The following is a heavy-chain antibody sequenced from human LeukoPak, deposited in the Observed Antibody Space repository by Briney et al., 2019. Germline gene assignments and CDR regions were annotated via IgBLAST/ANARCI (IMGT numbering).Heavy chain of an antibody. CDR3: AREITMVVVASPYFDY. CDR2: INPNSGGT. J-gene: IGHJ4*02. CDR1: GYTFTGYY. Sequence: ASVKVSCKASGYTFTGYYMHWVRQAPGQGLEWMGWINPNSGGTNYAQKFQGRVTMTRDTSISTAYMELSRLRSDDTAVYYCAREITMVVVASPYFDYGGQEPLVTVS. V-gene: IGHV1-2*02. D-gene: IGHD3-22*01.